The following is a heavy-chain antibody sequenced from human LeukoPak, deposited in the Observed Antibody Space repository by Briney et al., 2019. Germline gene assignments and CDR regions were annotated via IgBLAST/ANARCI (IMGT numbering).Heavy chain of an antibody. V-gene: IGHV3-7*01. Sequence: GGSLRLSCVASGLSFGNYWMDWVRQAPGKGLEWVGNIKQDGSEKYYVDSVKGRFTISRDNAKNSLYLDTNSLRVEDTAIYYCTRDFDPWGQGTLVTVSS. J-gene: IGHJ5*02. CDR3: TRDFDP. CDR2: IKQDGSEK. CDR1: GLSFGNYW.